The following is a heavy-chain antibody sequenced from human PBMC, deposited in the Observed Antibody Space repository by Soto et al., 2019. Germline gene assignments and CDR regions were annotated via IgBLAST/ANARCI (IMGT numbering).Heavy chain of an antibody. D-gene: IGHD3-10*01. V-gene: IGHV1-69*06. CDR1: GGTFSRYA. J-gene: IGHJ6*02. CDR2: IIPIFGTA. Sequence: QVQLVQSGAEVKKPGSSVKVSCKASGGTFSRYAISWVRQAPGQGLEWMGGIIPIFGTANYAQKFQGRVTITADKSTSTAYMELSSLRSEDTAVYYCARYGSGSYRPYYYGMDVWGQGTTVTVSS. CDR3: ARYGSGSYRPYYYGMDV.